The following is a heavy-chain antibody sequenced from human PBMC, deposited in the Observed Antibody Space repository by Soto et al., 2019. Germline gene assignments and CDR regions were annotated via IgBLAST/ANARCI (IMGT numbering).Heavy chain of an antibody. CDR2: IYHGGRT. Sequence: PSETLSLTCAVSGYSISSGYYLAWLLQPPWKGLEWIGIIYHGGRTYYNPSLNSRVTLSIEMTNNHVSLILNSVTAADTAVYYCARVGPWVPYYYDSSPYTFENWFDPWGQGTLVTVSS. J-gene: IGHJ5*02. CDR1: GYSISSGYY. D-gene: IGHD3-22*01. CDR3: ARVGPWVPYYYDSSPYTFENWFDP. V-gene: IGHV4-38-2*01.